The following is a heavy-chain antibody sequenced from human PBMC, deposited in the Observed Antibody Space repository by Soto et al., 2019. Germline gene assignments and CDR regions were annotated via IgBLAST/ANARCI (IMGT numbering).Heavy chain of an antibody. V-gene: IGHV1-69*01. CDR3: PSLDRASLVPVVIHSQGFDP. Sequence: QVQLVQSGAEVKKPGSSVKVSCKASGGTFSSYAISWVRQAPGQGLEWMGGIIPIFGTANYAQKFQGRVTITADESTSTAYMEVGSLRAEDTGVYFCPSLDRASLVPVVIHSQGFDPWCQGTLVSVSS. CDR2: IIPIFGTA. CDR1: GGTFSSYA. J-gene: IGHJ5*02. D-gene: IGHD2-2*02.